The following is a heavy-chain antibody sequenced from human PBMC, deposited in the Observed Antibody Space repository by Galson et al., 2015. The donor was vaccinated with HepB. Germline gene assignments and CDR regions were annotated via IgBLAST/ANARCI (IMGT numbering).Heavy chain of an antibody. J-gene: IGHJ6*03. CDR1: GFTFSSYA. CDR3: ARDACSSTSCHHYYYYMDV. Sequence: SLRLSCAASGFTFSSYAMHWVRQAPGKGLEWVAVISYDGSNKYYADSVKGRFTISRDNSKNTLYLQMNSLRAEDTAVYYCARDACSSTSCHHYYYYMDVWGKGTTVTVSS. CDR2: ISYDGSNK. V-gene: IGHV3-30-3*01. D-gene: IGHD2-2*01.